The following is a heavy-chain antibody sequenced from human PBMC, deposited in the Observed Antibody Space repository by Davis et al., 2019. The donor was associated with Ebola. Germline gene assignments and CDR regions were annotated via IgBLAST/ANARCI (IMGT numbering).Heavy chain of an antibody. CDR3: ARGFYGSGSPH. Sequence: MPSETLSLTCAVYGGSFSGYYWSWIRQPPGKGLEWIGEINHSGSTNYNPSLKSRVTISVDTSKNQFSLKLSSVTAADTAVYYCARGFYGSGSPHWGQGTLVTVSS. CDR2: INHSGST. V-gene: IGHV4-34*01. CDR1: GGSFSGYY. D-gene: IGHD3-10*01. J-gene: IGHJ4*02.